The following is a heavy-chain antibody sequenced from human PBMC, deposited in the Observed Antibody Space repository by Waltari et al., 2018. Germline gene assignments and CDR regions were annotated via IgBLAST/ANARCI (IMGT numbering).Heavy chain of an antibody. V-gene: IGHV4-4*07. CDR3: ARTRAVANYYYYYMDV. CDR2: IYTSGST. CDR1: GGSISSSY. Sequence: QVQLQESGPGLVKPSETMSLTCTVPGGSISSSYWSWIRQPAGKGLEWIGRIYTSGSTNYNPSLKSRVTMSVDTSKNQFSLKLSSVTAADTAVYYCARTRAVANYYYYYMDVWGKGTTVTVSS. J-gene: IGHJ6*03. D-gene: IGHD6-19*01.